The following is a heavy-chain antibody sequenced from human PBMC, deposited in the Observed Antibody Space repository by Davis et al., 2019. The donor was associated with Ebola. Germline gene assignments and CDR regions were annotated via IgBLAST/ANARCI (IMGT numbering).Heavy chain of an antibody. CDR1: GFTFSSYS. Sequence: PGGSLRLSCAASGFTFSSYSMNWVRQAPGKGLEWVSYISSSSSTIYYADSVKGRFTISRDNAKNSLYLQMNSLRDEDTAVYYCARGYDTLYYYGMDVWGQGTTVTVSS. V-gene: IGHV3-48*02. CDR2: ISSSSSTI. D-gene: IGHD3-3*01. J-gene: IGHJ6*02. CDR3: ARGYDTLYYYGMDV.